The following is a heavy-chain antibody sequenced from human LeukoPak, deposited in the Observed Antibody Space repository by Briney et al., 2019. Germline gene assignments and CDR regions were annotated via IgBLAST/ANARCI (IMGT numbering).Heavy chain of an antibody. CDR2: ISYDATNK. D-gene: IGHD3-10*01. CDR3: ARSITMVRGVVDAFDI. CDR1: GFTFSSYA. V-gene: IGHV3-30-3*01. J-gene: IGHJ3*02. Sequence: GRSLRLSCAASGFTFSSYAFHWVRQAPGKGLEWVAVISYDATNKYYADSVEGRFTISRDNSKDTLYLLMDSLRAEDTAVYYCARSITMVRGVVDAFDIWGQGTMVTVSS.